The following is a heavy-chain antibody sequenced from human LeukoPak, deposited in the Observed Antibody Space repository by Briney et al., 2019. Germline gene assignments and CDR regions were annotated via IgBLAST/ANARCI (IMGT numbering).Heavy chain of an antibody. CDR1: GGAFSGYY. V-gene: IGHV4-34*01. CDR3: ARKNITMIKGTLFYY. Sequence: SETLSLTCAVYGGAFSGYYWSWIRQPPGKGLEWIGEINHSGSTDYNPSLKSRVTMSVDTSKNQFSLRLSSVTAADTAVYYCARKNITMIKGTLFYYWGQGILVTVSS. D-gene: IGHD3-22*01. CDR2: INHSGST. J-gene: IGHJ4*02.